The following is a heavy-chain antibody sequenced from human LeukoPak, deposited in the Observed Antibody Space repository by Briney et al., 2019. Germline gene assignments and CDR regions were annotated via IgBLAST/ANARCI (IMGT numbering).Heavy chain of an antibody. CDR3: ARGHQTTVKGTGYWFDP. Sequence: SETLSLTCAVYGGSFSGYYWRWIRQPPGKGLEWIGEINHSGSTNYNPSLKSRVTISVDTSKNQLSLKLSSVTAADTAVYYCARGHQTTVKGTGYWFDPWGQGTLVTVSS. CDR1: GGSFSGYY. CDR2: INHSGST. J-gene: IGHJ5*02. V-gene: IGHV4-34*01. D-gene: IGHD3/OR15-3a*01.